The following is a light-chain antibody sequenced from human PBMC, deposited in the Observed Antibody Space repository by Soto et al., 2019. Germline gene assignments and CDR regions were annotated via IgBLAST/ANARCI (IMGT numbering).Light chain of an antibody. CDR3: QHYDTYRAT. Sequence: AIQLTQSPSSLSASVGDRVTISCRASQGIGNDLAWYQQKPGKAPKLLIYDASSLESGVPSRFSGSGSGTEFTLTISGLQPDDFATYYCQHYDTYRATFGLGTKVDIK. CDR2: DAS. CDR1: QGIGND. J-gene: IGKJ1*01. V-gene: IGKV1-13*02.